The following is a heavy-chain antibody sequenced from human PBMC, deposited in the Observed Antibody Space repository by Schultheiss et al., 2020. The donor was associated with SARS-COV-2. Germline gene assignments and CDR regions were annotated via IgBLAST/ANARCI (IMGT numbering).Heavy chain of an antibody. J-gene: IGHJ4*02. Sequence: GGSLRLSCAASGFTFSSYAMSWVRQAPGKGLEWVSAISGSGGSTYYADSVKGRFTISRDNSKNTLYLQMNSLRAEDTAVYYCAKGGYYDSSGYIKSDYWSQGTLVTVSS. CDR2: ISGSGGST. D-gene: IGHD3-22*01. V-gene: IGHV3-23*01. CDR1: GFTFSSYA. CDR3: AKGGYYDSSGYIKSDY.